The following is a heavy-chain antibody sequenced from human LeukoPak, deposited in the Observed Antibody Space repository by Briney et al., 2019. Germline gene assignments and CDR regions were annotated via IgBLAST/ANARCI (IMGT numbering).Heavy chain of an antibody. CDR3: ARDWAMAFFDY. CDR1: GFTFSSYA. CDR2: ISYDGSNK. D-gene: IGHD5-24*01. V-gene: IGHV3-30-3*01. Sequence: GGSLRLSCAASGFTFSSYAMHWVRQAPGKGVGWVAVISYDGSNKYYADSVKGRFTISRDNSKNTLYLQMNSLRAEDTAVYYCARDWAMAFFDYWGQGSLVTVSS. J-gene: IGHJ4*02.